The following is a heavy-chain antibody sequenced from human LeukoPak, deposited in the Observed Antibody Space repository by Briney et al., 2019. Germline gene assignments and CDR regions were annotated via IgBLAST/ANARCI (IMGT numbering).Heavy chain of an antibody. CDR3: ARRTPVTTNSFDS. J-gene: IGHJ5*01. CDR1: GGSISSYY. CDR2: VYYSGNT. Sequence: PSETLSLTCTVSGGSISSYYWSWLRQPPAKGLEWIGYVYYSGNTNYNPSLKSRVTISLDTSKNQFSLKMSSLTAADTAVYFCARRTPVTTNSFDSWGQGTLVTVSS. D-gene: IGHD4-11*01. V-gene: IGHV4-59*08.